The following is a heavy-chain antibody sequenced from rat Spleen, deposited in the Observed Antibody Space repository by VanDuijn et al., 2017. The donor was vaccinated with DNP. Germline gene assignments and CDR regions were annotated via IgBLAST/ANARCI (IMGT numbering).Heavy chain of an antibody. CDR3: ARSGYSSGGSWFAY. Sequence: EVQLQESGPGLVKPSQSLSLTCSVTGYSITSGYRWSWIRKFPGNRLEWMGFIDSAGITNYNPSLKSRISITRDTSKNQFFLQVNSVISEYTATYYCARSGYSSGGSWFAYWGQGTLVAVSS. CDR1: GYSITSGYR. J-gene: IGHJ3*01. V-gene: IGHV3-3*01. CDR2: IDSAGIT. D-gene: IGHD1-1*01.